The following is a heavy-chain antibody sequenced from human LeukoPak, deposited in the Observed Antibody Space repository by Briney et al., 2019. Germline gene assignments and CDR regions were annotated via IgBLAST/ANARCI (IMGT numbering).Heavy chain of an antibody. Sequence: GGSLRLSCAASGFAFSSYWMNWVRQAPGKGLVWVSRIASDGSSTTYAGSVKGRFSISRDNAKNTLYLQMNSLRVEDTAVYYCARGRPHGNDYWGQGTLVTVSS. V-gene: IGHV3-74*01. J-gene: IGHJ4*02. CDR3: ARGRPHGNDY. CDR2: IASDGSST. CDR1: GFAFSSYW. D-gene: IGHD4-23*01.